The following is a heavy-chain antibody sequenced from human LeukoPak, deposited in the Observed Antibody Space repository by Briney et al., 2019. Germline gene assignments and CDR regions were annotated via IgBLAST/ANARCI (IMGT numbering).Heavy chain of an antibody. V-gene: IGHV4-39*01. CDR2: IYYSGST. CDR1: GGSISSSSYY. D-gene: IGHD6-13*01. J-gene: IGHJ4*02. Sequence: PSETLSLTCTVSGGSISSSSYYWGWIRQPPGKGLEWIGSIYYSGSTYYNPSLKSRVTISVDTSKNQFSLKLSSVTAAHTAVYYCARYTVAAAGRVGYFDYWGQGTLVTVSS. CDR3: ARYTVAAAGRVGYFDY.